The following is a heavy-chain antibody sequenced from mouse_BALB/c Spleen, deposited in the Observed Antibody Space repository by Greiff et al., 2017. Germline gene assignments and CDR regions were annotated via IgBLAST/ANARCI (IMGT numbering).Heavy chain of an antibody. CDR1: GLTFSNYW. CDR2: IRLKSNNYAT. V-gene: IGHV6-6*02. Sequence: EVKLVESGGGLVQPGGSMKLSCVASGLTFSNYWMNWVRQSPEKGLEWVAEIRLKSNNYATHYAESVKGRFTISRDDSKSSVYLQMNNLRAEDTGIYYCTRSSYWYFDVWGAGTTVTVSS. CDR3: TRSSYWYFDV. J-gene: IGHJ1*01.